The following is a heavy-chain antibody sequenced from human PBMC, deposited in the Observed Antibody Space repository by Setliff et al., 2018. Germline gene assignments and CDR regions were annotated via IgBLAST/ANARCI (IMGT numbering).Heavy chain of an antibody. J-gene: IGHJ4*02. D-gene: IGHD2-15*01. CDR2: TSSNGYFR. CDR3: ARTCSGSGCYAGLES. CDR1: GFPFSTYS. V-gene: IGHV3-30*03. Sequence: PGGSLRLSCAASGFPFSTYSMHWVRQAPGKGLECVAVTSSNGYFRNNVDSVKGRFTISRDNSKNTLYLQMNSLRPEDTAVYYCARTCSGSGCYAGLESWGQGTPVTVSS.